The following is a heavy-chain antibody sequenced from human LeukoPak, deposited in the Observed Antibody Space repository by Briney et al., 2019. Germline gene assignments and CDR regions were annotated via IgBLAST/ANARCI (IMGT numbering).Heavy chain of an antibody. D-gene: IGHD3-10*02. CDR3: AKYVTDPPYFDY. CDR1: GFTFSSYA. V-gene: IGHV3-23*01. J-gene: IGHJ4*02. CDR2: ISGSGDST. Sequence: GGSLRLSCAASGFTFSSYAMSWVRQAPGKGLEWVSAISGSGDSTYYAGSVKGRFTISRDNSKNTLYLQMNRLRAEDTALYFCAKYVTDPPYFDYWGQGTLVTVPS.